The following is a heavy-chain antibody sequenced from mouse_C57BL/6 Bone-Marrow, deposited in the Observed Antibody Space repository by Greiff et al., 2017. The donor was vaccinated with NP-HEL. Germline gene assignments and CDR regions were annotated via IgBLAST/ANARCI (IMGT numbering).Heavy chain of an antibody. CDR3: ALYSNCDFDY. Sequence: EVQLQQSGAELVKPGASVQLSCTASGFNIKDYYMHWVKQRTEQGLEWIGRIEPEDGETKYAPKFKGKATITADTSSNTAYLQLSSLTSEDTAVYYCALYSNCDFDYWGQGTTLTVSS. CDR2: IEPEDGET. CDR1: GFNIKDYY. V-gene: IGHV14-2*01. D-gene: IGHD2-5*01. J-gene: IGHJ2*01.